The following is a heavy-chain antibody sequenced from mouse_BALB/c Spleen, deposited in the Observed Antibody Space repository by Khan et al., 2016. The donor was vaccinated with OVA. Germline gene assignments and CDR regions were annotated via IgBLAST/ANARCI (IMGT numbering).Heavy chain of an antibody. CDR1: GYTFTSNT. J-gene: IGHJ4*01. D-gene: IGHD2-14*01. CDR3: ARRTTGYTLDY. CDR2: INPRTGYT. Sequence: VQLQQSGAELARPGASVMMSCKTSGYTFTSNTMHWVKQRPGQGLEWIGYINPRTGYTNYIQHFKDKATLTADKSSNTAYMQLSSLTSEDSALYDCARRTTGYTLDYWGQGTSVTVSS. V-gene: IGHV1-4*01.